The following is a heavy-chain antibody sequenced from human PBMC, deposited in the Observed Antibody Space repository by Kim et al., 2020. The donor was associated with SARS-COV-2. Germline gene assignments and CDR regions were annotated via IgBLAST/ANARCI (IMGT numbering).Heavy chain of an antibody. V-gene: IGHV3-33*01. D-gene: IGHD4-17*01. CDR3: ARAKPTGFYFDY. J-gene: IGHJ4*02. Sequence: GGSLRLSCAASEFTFSNFGMSWVRQAPGKWLEWVAAIWYDGSHKYYAYSVRVRFTISRDNSRNTLYLQMNSLRVEDTAVYYCARAKPTGFYFDYWGQGT. CDR1: EFTFSNFG. CDR2: IWYDGSHK.